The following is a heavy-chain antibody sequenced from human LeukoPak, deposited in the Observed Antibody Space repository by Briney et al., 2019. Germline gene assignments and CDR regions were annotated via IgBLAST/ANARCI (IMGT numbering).Heavy chain of an antibody. V-gene: IGHV4-4*07. J-gene: IGHJ5*02. CDR2: IYTTGIT. Sequence: PSETLSLTCTVSGGSIRDYYWIWLRQPAEKALEWIGRIYTTGITNFNPSLKSRLTMSVDMSKSQFSLKLTSVTAADTAVYYCARGSTSSSHGVNWFDPWGQGTLVTVSS. CDR1: GGSIRDYY. D-gene: IGHD6-13*01. CDR3: ARGSTSSSHGVNWFDP.